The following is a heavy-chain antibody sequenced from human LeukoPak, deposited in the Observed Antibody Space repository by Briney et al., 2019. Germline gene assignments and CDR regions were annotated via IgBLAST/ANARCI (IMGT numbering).Heavy chain of an antibody. J-gene: IGHJ6*04. CDR1: GFTFNSYD. V-gene: IGHV3-23*01. CDR3: AELGITMIGGV. Sequence: GGTLRLSCAASGFTFNSYDMNWVRQAPGQGLEWVSTIRGSGGSAYYADSVRGRFSISRDNSKKTLYLQMNSLRAEDTAVYYCAELGITMIGGVWGKGTTVTISS. D-gene: IGHD3-10*02. CDR2: IRGSGGSA.